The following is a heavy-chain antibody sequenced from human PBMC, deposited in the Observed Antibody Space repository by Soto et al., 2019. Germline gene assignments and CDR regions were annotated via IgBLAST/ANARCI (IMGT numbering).Heavy chain of an antibody. D-gene: IGHD6-13*01. V-gene: IGHV1-18*01. CDR3: ATAIAATGPADS. J-gene: IGHJ4*02. CDR1: GYTFSSYA. Sequence: ASVKVSCKASGYTFSSYAITWVRQAPGQGLEWMGWIGGYNGNTNYAPKFQGRVTMTADTSTSTAHMELRGLRSDDTAVYYCATAIAATGPADSWGQGTLVTVSS. CDR2: IGGYNGNT.